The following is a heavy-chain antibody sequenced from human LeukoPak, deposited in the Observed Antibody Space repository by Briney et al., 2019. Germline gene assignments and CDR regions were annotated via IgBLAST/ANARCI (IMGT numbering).Heavy chain of an antibody. CDR1: GGSFSGYY. J-gene: IGHJ4*02. D-gene: IGHD1-26*01. V-gene: IGHV4-34*01. Sequence: PSETLSLTCAVYGGSFSGYYWSWIRQPPGKGLEWIGEINHSGSTNYNPSLKSRVTISVDTSKNQFSLKLSSVTAADTAVYYCARGPYSGSFFDYWGQGTLVTVSS. CDR3: ARGPYSGSFFDY. CDR2: INHSGST.